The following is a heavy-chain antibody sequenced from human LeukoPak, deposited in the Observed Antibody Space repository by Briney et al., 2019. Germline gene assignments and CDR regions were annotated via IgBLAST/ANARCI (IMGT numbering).Heavy chain of an antibody. J-gene: IGHJ4*02. D-gene: IGHD5-18*01. V-gene: IGHV4-59*01. Sequence: SETLSLTCTVSGGYISSYYWSWIRQPPGKGLEWIGYIYYSGSTNYNPSLKSRVTISVDTSKNQLSLKLSSVTAADTAVYYCARGGYIYGYLYWGQGTLVTVSS. CDR2: IYYSGST. CDR1: GGYISSYY. CDR3: ARGGYIYGYLY.